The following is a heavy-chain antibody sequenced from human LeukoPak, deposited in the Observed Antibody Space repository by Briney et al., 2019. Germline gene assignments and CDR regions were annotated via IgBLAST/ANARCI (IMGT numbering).Heavy chain of an antibody. CDR3: TRGDTAMAEFDY. D-gene: IGHD5-18*01. CDR1: GFTFGDYA. J-gene: IGHJ4*02. V-gene: IGHV3-49*04. Sequence: GGSLRLSCTASGFTFGDYAMSWVRQAPGKGLEWVGFIRSKAYGGTTEYAASVKGRFTLSRDDSKSIAYLQMHSLKTEDTAVYYCTRGDTAMAEFDYWGQGTLVTVSS. CDR2: IRSKAYGGTT.